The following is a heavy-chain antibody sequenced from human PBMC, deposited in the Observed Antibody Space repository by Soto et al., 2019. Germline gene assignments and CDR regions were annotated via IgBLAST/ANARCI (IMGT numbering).Heavy chain of an antibody. Sequence: QVQLQESGPGLVKPSETLSLTCTVSGGSISSYYWSWIRQPPGKGLEWIGYIYYSGSTNYNPSLKSRVTLSVDTSKNQFSLKLSSVTAADTAVYYCARGVGDDFWSGYYPSGNWFDPWGQGTLVTVSS. CDR1: GGSISSYY. V-gene: IGHV4-59*01. J-gene: IGHJ5*02. D-gene: IGHD3-3*01. CDR2: IYYSGST. CDR3: ARGVGDDFWSGYYPSGNWFDP.